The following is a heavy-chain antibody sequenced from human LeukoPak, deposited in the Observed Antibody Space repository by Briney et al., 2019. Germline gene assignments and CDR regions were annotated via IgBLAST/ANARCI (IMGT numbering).Heavy chain of an antibody. D-gene: IGHD5-18*01. CDR2: IYYSGST. V-gene: IGHV4-39*01. CDR3: ASTPGYGYGTYYFDY. CDR1: GGSISSSSYY. J-gene: IGHJ4*02. Sequence: SETLSLTCTVSGGSISSSSYYWGWIRQPPGKGLEWIGSIYYSGSTYYNPSLKSRVTISVDTSKNQFSLKLSSVTAADTAVYYCASTPGYGYGTYYFDYWGQGTLVTVSS.